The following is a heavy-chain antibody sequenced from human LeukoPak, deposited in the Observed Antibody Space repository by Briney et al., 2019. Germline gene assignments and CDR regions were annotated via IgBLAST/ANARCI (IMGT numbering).Heavy chain of an antibody. CDR1: GYTFTGYY. D-gene: IGHD3-10*01. CDR2: INPNSGGT. Sequence: EASVKVSCKASGYTFTGYYMHWVRQAPGQGLEWIGWINPNSGGTNYAQKFQGRVTMTRDTSISTAYMELSRLRPDDTAVYYCARGITMVRGVIYFDYWGQGTLVTVSS. CDR3: ARGITMVRGVIYFDY. V-gene: IGHV1-2*02. J-gene: IGHJ4*02.